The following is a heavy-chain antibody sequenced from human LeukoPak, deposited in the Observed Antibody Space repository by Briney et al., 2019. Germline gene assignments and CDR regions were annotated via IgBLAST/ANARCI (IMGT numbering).Heavy chain of an antibody. J-gene: IGHJ4*02. Sequence: GSLRLSCAASGFTFSSYAMNWVRQPPGKGLEWIGSIYYSGSTYYNPSLKSRVTISVDTSKNQFSLKLSSVTAADTAVYYCFRSGYSPPRYWGQGTLVTVSS. D-gene: IGHD3-22*01. CDR1: GFTFSSYA. CDR2: IYYSGST. CDR3: FRSGYSPPRY. V-gene: IGHV4-39*01.